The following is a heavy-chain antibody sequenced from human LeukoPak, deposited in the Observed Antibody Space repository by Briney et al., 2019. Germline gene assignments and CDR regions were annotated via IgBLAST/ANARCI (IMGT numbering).Heavy chain of an antibody. D-gene: IGHD4-23*01. V-gene: IGHV4-59*08. CDR3: ARLYGGNDWFDP. CDR1: GGSFSSYY. CDR2: IYYSGST. J-gene: IGHJ5*02. Sequence: SETLSLTRTVSGGSFSSYYWSWIRQPPGKGLEWIGYIYYSGSTEYNPSLKSRVTISVDTSKNQFSLKLSSVTAADTAVYYCARLYGGNDWFDPWGQGTLVTVSS.